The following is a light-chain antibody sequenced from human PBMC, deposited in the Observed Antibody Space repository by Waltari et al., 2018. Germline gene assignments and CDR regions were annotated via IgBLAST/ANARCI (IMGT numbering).Light chain of an antibody. CDR3: CSYAGSTTPNWV. CDR1: SSDVGGYNF. V-gene: IGLV2-23*01. Sequence: QSALTQPASVSGSPGQSITIYCTGISSDVGGYNFFSVYQQPPGKAPKLLIYDAIFRPSGVSDRFYGSKSGNTASLTISGLQGEDEGDYYCCSYAGSTTPNWVFGGGTKLTVL. J-gene: IGLJ3*02. CDR2: DAI.